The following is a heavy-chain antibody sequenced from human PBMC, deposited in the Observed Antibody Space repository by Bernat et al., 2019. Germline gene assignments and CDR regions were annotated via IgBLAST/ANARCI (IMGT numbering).Heavy chain of an antibody. V-gene: IGHV1-2*04. CDR2: INPNSGGT. CDR1: GYTFTGYY. J-gene: IGHJ3*02. CDR3: VRGDCSGGSCYSVPAFDI. Sequence: QVQLVQSGAEVKKPGASVKVSCKASGYTFTGYYMHWVRQAPGQGLEWMGWINPNSGGTNYAQKFQGWVTMTRDTSISTAYMELSRLRSDDTAVYYCVRGDCSGGSCYSVPAFDIWGQGTMVTVSS. D-gene: IGHD2-15*01.